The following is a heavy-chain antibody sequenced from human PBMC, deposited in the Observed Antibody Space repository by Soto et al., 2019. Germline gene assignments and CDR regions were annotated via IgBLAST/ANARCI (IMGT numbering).Heavy chain of an antibody. CDR2: MYASGSV. CDR3: ARGVTYWAGFDV. V-gene: IGHV4-4*07. Sequence: QVQLQESGPGLVKPSETLSLTCNVSGGSISSYYWSWIRQPAGKGLEWIGRMYASGSVNYNTSLKSRVAMSVDTSKNQVSLKMTSVTAADTAVYYCARGVTYWAGFDVWGQGTLVTVSS. CDR1: GGSISSYY. D-gene: IGHD2-8*02. J-gene: IGHJ4*02.